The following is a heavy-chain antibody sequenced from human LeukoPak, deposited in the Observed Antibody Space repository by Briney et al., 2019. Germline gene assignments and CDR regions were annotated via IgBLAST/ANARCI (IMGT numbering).Heavy chain of an antibody. CDR3: ARGNQQLPRSTPDY. V-gene: IGHV3-74*01. Sequence: GGSLRLSCAVSGFTFSSSWMHWVRQAPGKGLVWVSHIKTDGSTTAYADSVKGRSTISRDNAKNTLYLQMNSLRAEDTGVYYCARGNQQLPRSTPDYWGQGTLVTVSS. D-gene: IGHD2-2*01. CDR1: GFTFSSSW. J-gene: IGHJ4*02. CDR2: IKTDGSTT.